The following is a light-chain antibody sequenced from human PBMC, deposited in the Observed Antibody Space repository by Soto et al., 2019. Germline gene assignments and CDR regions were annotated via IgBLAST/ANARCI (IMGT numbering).Light chain of an antibody. J-gene: IGKJ4*01. CDR1: QSVTSSY. CDR2: GAS. Sequence: EIVLTQSPGTLSLSPGERATLSCRASQSVTSSYLAWYQQKPGQAPRLLISGASSRATGIPDRFSGSGSGTDVTLTISRLEPEDFAVYYCQQDRTSRLTFGGGTKVEIK. CDR3: QQDRTSRLT. V-gene: IGKV3-20*01.